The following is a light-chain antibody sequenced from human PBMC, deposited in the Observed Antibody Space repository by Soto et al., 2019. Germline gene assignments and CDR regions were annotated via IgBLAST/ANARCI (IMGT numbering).Light chain of an antibody. CDR3: RHYNNWPPET. CDR1: QSVSSR. CDR2: DAS. V-gene: IGKV3-15*01. Sequence: EIVMTQSPGTLSVSLGERATLSCRSSQSVSSRLAWYQQKRGQAPRLLIYDASTRATGIPARFSGSGSGTEFNLTISSLQSEDFAIYYCRHYNNWPPETFGQGTKVDI. J-gene: IGKJ1*01.